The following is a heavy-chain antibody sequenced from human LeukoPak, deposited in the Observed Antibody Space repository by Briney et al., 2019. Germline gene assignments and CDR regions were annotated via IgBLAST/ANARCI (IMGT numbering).Heavy chain of an antibody. CDR2: INRDGSST. D-gene: IGHD6-6*01. CDR1: GFTFRGYW. CDR3: ARELAASYMDV. V-gene: IGHV3-74*01. J-gene: IGHJ6*03. Sequence: GGSLRLSCAASGFTFRGYWMHWVRQAPGKGLVWVSRINRDGSSTNYADSVKGRFTISRDNAKNTLFLQMKSLRAEDTAVYYCARELAASYMDVWGKGTTVTVSS.